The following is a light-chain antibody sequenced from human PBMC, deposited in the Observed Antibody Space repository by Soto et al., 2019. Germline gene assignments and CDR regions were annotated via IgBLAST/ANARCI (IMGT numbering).Light chain of an antibody. CDR3: MQTLDTPYT. V-gene: IGKV2-28*01. CDR2: LGS. Sequence: DIALTQSPLSLPVTPGEPASISCRSSQSLLYSNGYNFVDWYLQKPGQSPHLLIYLGSNRASGVPDRFSGSGSGTDFTLKISRVEAADVGVYYCMQTLDTPYTFGQGTKLEIK. J-gene: IGKJ2*01. CDR1: QSLLYSNGYNF.